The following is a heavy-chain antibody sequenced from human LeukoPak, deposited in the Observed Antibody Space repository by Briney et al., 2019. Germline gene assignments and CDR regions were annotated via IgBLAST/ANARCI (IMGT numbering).Heavy chain of an antibody. V-gene: IGHV1-46*01. D-gene: IGHD3-10*01. J-gene: IGHJ4*02. CDR2: INPSGGST. CDR3: ARQVGYYGSGSCSSYPDY. Sequence: PLASVKVSCKASGYTFTSYYMHWVRQAPGQGLEWMGIINPSGGSTSYAQKFQGRVTMTRDTSTSTVYMELSSLRSEDTAVYYCARQVGYYGSGSCSSYPDYWGQGTLVTVSS. CDR1: GYTFTSYY.